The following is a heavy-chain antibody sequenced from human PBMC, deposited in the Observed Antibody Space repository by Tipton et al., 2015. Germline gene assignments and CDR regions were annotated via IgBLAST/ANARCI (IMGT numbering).Heavy chain of an antibody. CDR1: AYSISADYY. Sequence: TLSLTCAVSAYSISADYYWVWIRQPPGKGLEWIGAISHSGKTYSNPSLKSRVTISADTSKNQFSLKLTSVTAADTAVYYCARHKDSGTYPLDYWGQGPLVPVSS. CDR2: ISHSGKT. D-gene: IGHD3-10*01. V-gene: IGHV4-38-2*01. CDR3: ARHKDSGTYPLDY. J-gene: IGHJ4*02.